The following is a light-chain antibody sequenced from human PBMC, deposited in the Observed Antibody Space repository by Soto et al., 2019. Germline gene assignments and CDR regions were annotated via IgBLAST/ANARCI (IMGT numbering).Light chain of an antibody. V-gene: IGKV1-33*01. CDR3: HQYANFPRP. CDR2: DAS. Sequence: DIQMTHSPSSLSAYVGDRVTITCQASQDIKNSLNWYQQKPGKAPKILIYDASTSETGVPSRFSGSGSGTDFTFTISSLQPEDIATYYCHQYANFPRPFGQGTKLEIK. J-gene: IGKJ2*01. CDR1: QDIKNS.